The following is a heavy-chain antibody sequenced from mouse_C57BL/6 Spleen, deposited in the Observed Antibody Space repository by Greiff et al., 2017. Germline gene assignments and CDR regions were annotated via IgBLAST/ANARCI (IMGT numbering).Heavy chain of an antibody. D-gene: IGHD2-4*01. CDR3: ASNDYATLFAY. Sequence: EVKLVESGGGLVKPGGSLKLSCAASGFTFSDYGMHWVRQAPEKGLEWVAYISSGSSNIYYADTVKGRVTISRDNAKNALFLQMTSLRAEDTAMYYCASNDYATLFAYWGQGTLVTVSA. CDR2: ISSGSSNI. V-gene: IGHV5-17*01. CDR1: GFTFSDYG. J-gene: IGHJ3*01.